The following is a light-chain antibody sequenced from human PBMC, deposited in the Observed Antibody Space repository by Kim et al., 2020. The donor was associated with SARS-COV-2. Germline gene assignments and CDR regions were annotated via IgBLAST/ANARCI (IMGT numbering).Light chain of an antibody. CDR2: DVS. CDR1: SSDVGGYNY. Sequence: QSALTQPASVSGSPGQSITISCTGTSSDVGGYNYVSWYQQHPGKAPKLMIYDVSKRPSGVSNRFSGSKSANTASLTISGLQAEDEADYYCSSYTSSSTSYVFGTGTKVTVL. CDR3: SSYTSSSTSYV. J-gene: IGLJ1*01. V-gene: IGLV2-14*01.